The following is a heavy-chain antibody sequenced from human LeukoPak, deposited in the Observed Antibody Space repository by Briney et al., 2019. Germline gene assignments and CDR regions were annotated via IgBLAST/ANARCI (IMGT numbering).Heavy chain of an antibody. D-gene: IGHD6-13*01. Sequence: ASVKVSCKASGYTFTRYDINWVRQATGQGLEWMGWMNPNSGNTGYAQKFQGRVTMTRNTSISTAYMELSSLRSEDTAVYYCARVKLPIAAAGGVIDYWGQGTLVTVSS. CDR2: MNPNSGNT. J-gene: IGHJ4*02. CDR3: ARVKLPIAAAGGVIDY. CDR1: GYTFTRYD. V-gene: IGHV1-8*01.